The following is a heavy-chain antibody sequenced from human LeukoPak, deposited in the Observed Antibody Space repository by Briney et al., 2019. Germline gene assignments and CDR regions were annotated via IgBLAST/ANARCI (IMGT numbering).Heavy chain of an antibody. CDR2: IKQDGSEK. CDR3: AKGPGYSGSYVDY. Sequence: GGSLRLSCAASGFTFSRYWMTWVRQAPGKGLEWVANIKQDGSEKYYVDSVKGRFTISRDNAKNSLYLQMNSLRAEDTAVYYCAKGPGYSGSYVDYWGQGTLVTVSS. J-gene: IGHJ4*02. D-gene: IGHD1-26*01. V-gene: IGHV3-7*03. CDR1: GFTFSRYW.